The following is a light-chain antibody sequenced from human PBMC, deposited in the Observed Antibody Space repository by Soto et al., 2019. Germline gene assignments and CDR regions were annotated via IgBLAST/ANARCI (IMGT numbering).Light chain of an antibody. CDR3: QQYDNLPYT. Sequence: DIQMTQSPSSLSASVEDRVIITCRASQSISNHLNWYQQKPGKAPKLLIYDASNLETGVPSRFSGSGSGTDFTFTISSLQPEDIATYYCQQYDNLPYTFGQGTKLEIK. V-gene: IGKV1-33*01. CDR1: QSISNH. J-gene: IGKJ2*01. CDR2: DAS.